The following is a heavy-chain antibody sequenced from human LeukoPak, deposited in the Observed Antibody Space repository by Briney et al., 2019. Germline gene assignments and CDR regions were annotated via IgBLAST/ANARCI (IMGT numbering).Heavy chain of an antibody. J-gene: IGHJ4*02. CDR2: IWKDGINK. CDR3: ARDPMFGGVIYYFDY. Sequence: PGGSLRLSCAASGFTFRSYGMHWVRQAPGKGLEWVAVIWKDGINKYYADSVKGRFTISRDNYKNPLDLQMNSLRAEDTAVYYCARDPMFGGVIYYFDYWGQGTLVTVSS. D-gene: IGHD3-16*02. V-gene: IGHV3-33*01. CDR1: GFTFRSYG.